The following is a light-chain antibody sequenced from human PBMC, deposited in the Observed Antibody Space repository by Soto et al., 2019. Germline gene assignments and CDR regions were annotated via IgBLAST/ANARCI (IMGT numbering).Light chain of an antibody. CDR1: QSIASSY. CDR2: GTS. CDR3: QHYGTSPFT. J-gene: IGKJ3*01. Sequence: PGERATLSCRASQSIASSYFGLYQQKPGQAPRLLIYGTSSSATGIPHRFRGSGSGTDFTLTITRLEPEDVAVYYCQHYGTSPFTFGRGTKVEIK. V-gene: IGKV3-20*01.